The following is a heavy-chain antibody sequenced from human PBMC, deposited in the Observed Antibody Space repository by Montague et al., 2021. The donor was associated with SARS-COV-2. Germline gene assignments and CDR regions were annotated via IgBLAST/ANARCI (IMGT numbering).Heavy chain of an antibody. CDR3: ARGGYYDYAFDI. CDR2: ISYHGNT. Sequence: SETLSLTCTVSGDSISSSSYDWGWIRRPPGKGLEWIGHISYHGNTNYNPSLKSRVTISIDTSRNQFSLKLSSVTAADTAVYYCARGGYYDYAFDIWGQGTMVTVSS. V-gene: IGHV4-39*07. J-gene: IGHJ3*02. D-gene: IGHD3-22*01. CDR1: GDSISSSSYD.